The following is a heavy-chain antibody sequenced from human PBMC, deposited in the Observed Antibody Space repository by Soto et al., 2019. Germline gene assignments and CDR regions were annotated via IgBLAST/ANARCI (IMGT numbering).Heavy chain of an antibody. CDR2: ISANNGNT. CDR3: ARGKWITSDWGPTRENYYEMDV. D-gene: IGHD7-27*01. J-gene: IGHJ6*02. V-gene: IGHV1-18*01. Sequence: GASVKVSCEACGYSFTNYGISWVRQAPGQGLEWMGWISANNGNTNYAQKFQGRVTMTTDTSTSTVYMELSSLSSDDTAVYYCARGKWITSDWGPTRENYYEMDVWGQGTTVTVSS. CDR1: GYSFTNYG.